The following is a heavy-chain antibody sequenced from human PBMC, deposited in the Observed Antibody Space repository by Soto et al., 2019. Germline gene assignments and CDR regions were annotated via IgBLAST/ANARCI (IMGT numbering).Heavy chain of an antibody. J-gene: IGHJ5*02. CDR2: ISGSGGST. D-gene: IGHD5-18*01. V-gene: IGHV3-23*01. CDR1: GFTFSSYA. CDR3: AKDPHVNTAMAQTSNWFDP. Sequence: PGGSLRLSCAASGFTFSSYAMSWVRQAPGKGLEWVSAISGSGGSTYYVDSVKGRFTISRDNSKNTLYLQMNSLRAEDTAVYYCAKDPHVNTAMAQTSNWFDPWGQGTLVTVSS.